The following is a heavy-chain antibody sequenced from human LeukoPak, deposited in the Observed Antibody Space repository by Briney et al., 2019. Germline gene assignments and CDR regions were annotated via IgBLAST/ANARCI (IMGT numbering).Heavy chain of an antibody. CDR2: IYYSSST. D-gene: IGHD1-26*01. Sequence: SETLSLTCTVSGGSISSSSYYWVWLRQPPGKGLEWIGSIYYSSSTHYSPSSKSRVTISVDTSKNQFSLKLSSVTAADTAVYYCARDLVGATIPLDYWGQGTLVTVSS. CDR1: GGSISSSSYY. CDR3: ARDLVGATIPLDY. V-gene: IGHV4-39*07. J-gene: IGHJ4*02.